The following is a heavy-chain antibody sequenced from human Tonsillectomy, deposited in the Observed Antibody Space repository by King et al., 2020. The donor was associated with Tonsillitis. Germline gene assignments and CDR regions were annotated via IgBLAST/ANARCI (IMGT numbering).Heavy chain of an antibody. V-gene: IGHV1-69*04. CDR1: GCIFTSYA. CDR2: IIPILDIV. CDR3: AGHAGYCSGDSCYGFYYYYMDV. Sequence: QLVQSGAEVKKPGSSVRVSCKASGCIFTSYAISWVRQAPGQGLEWMGRIIPILDIVNYAQKFQGRVTITADKSTSTAYMELSSLRSEDTAVYYCAGHAGYCSGDSCYGFYYYYMDVWGRGTTVTVSS. D-gene: IGHD2-15*01. J-gene: IGHJ6*03.